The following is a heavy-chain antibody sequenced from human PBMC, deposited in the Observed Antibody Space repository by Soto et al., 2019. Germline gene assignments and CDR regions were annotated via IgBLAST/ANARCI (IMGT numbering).Heavy chain of an antibody. V-gene: IGHV1-8*01. CDR2: MNPNSGNT. Sequence: QVQLVQSGAEVKKPGASVKVSCKTSGYTFTSYDINWVRQATGQGLEWMGWMNPNSGNTGYGQKFQGRVTITRNTSISTPYMELSSLRSEDTAVYYCSRVVTLVRGVYYYYVMDVWGQGTTVTVSS. CDR3: SRVVTLVRGVYYYYVMDV. CDR1: GYTFTSYD. J-gene: IGHJ6*02. D-gene: IGHD3-10*01.